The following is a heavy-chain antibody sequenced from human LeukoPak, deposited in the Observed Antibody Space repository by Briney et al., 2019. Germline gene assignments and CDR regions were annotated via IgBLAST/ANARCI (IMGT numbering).Heavy chain of an antibody. V-gene: IGHV1-69*01. CDR2: IIPIFGTA. J-gene: IGHJ4*02. CDR1: GGNFINYA. Sequence: ASXKDSCKASGGNFINYANSWVRQAPGQGLEWMGGIIPIFGTANYPQKFQGRVTIIADESMNTVYMELSSLRSEDTAVYYCARGDYWGQGTLVTVSS. CDR3: ARGDY.